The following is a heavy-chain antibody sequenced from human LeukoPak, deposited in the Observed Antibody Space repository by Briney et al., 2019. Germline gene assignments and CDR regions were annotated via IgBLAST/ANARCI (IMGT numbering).Heavy chain of an antibody. CDR3: ARGQESYNWFDP. CDR1: GYTFTSYD. Sequence: GASVKVSCKASGYTFTSYDINWVRQATGQGLEWMGWMNPNSGNTGYAQKFQGRVTMTRNTSISTAYMELSSLRSEDTAVYYCARGQESYNWFDPWGQGTLVTVSS. CDR2: MNPNSGNT. V-gene: IGHV1-8*01. J-gene: IGHJ5*02.